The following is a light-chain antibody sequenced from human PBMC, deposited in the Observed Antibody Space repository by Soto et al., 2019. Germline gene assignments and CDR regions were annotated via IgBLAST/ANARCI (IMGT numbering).Light chain of an antibody. CDR2: EVS. CDR3: CSYAGSSTFEG. J-gene: IGLJ3*02. CDR1: SSDVGSYNL. V-gene: IGLV2-23*02. Sequence: QSVLTQPASVSGSPGQSITISCTGTSSDVGSYNLVSWYQQYPGKAPKLMIYEVSKRPSGVSNRFSGSKSGNTSSLTISGLQAEDEADYDCCSYAGSSTFEGFGGGTKLTVL.